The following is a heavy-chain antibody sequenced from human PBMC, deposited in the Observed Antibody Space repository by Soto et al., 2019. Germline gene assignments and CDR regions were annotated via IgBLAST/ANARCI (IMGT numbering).Heavy chain of an antibody. CDR2: ISGSGGST. CDR3: AKSDDYGDYLMWAPTYYGMDV. J-gene: IGHJ6*02. D-gene: IGHD4-17*01. V-gene: IGHV3-23*01. CDR1: VFTFSRYA. Sequence: GGSLRLSCAASVFTFSRYATSWVCQAPGKGLEWVSAISGSGGSTYYADSVKGRFTISRDNSKNTLYLQMNSLRAEDTAVYYCAKSDDYGDYLMWAPTYYGMDVWGQGTTVTVYS.